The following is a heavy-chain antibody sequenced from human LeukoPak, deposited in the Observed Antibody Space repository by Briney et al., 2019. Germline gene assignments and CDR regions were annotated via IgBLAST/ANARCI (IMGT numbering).Heavy chain of an antibody. J-gene: IGHJ6*02. CDR1: GGSISSVGYY. CDR2: IFYSGST. D-gene: IGHD2-2*01. CDR3: ARDRGIVIEPAVYGMDV. Sequence: SETLSLTCSVSGGSISSVGYYWSWIRQLPGKGLEWIGYIFYSGSTHYNPSLRSRVTISIDTSKNQFSLNLSSVTAADTAVYYCARDRGIVIEPAVYGMDVWGQGTTVTVSS. V-gene: IGHV4-31*03.